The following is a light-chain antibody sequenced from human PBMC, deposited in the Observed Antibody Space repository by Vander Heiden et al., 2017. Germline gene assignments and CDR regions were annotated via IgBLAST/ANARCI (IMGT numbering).Light chain of an antibody. CDR2: DNS. V-gene: IGLV3-21*02. CDR3: QVWDTSSDPVV. J-gene: IGLJ2*01. CDR1: TIGIKS. Sequence: SYVLTQPPSVSVAPGQTARISCGGNTIGIKSVHWYQLKPGQDTVRVVDDNSDRPSGIPERFSCYNAENKATRKIYRVEAGDEADDYWQVWDTSSDPVVFGGGTKLTVL.